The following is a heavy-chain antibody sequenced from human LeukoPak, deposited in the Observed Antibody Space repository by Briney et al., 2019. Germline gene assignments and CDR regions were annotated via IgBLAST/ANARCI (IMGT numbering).Heavy chain of an antibody. CDR1: GFTFSSYE. CDR3: ARVRDYDFWSGYPYYYYGMDV. V-gene: IGHV3-48*03. J-gene: IGHJ6*02. D-gene: IGHD3-3*01. CDR2: ISSSGSTI. Sequence: GGSLRLSCAASGFTFSSYEMNWVRQAPGKGLEWVSYISSSGSTIYYADSVKGRFTISRDNAKNSLYLQMNSLRAEDTAVYYCARVRDYDFWSGYPYYYYGMDVWGHGTTVTVSS.